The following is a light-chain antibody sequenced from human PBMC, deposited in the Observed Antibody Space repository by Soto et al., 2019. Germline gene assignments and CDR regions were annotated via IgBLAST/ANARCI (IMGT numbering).Light chain of an antibody. CDR1: QSVRNSY. J-gene: IGKJ2*01. Sequence: EILLTQSPGTLSLSPGERATLSCRASQSVRNSYLAWYQQKPGQAHRLLIYGASGRATGIPDRFSGSGSGTDFTITISRLEPEDFAVYYCQQYGSSPYTFGQGTKLEI. CDR2: GAS. CDR3: QQYGSSPYT. V-gene: IGKV3-20*01.